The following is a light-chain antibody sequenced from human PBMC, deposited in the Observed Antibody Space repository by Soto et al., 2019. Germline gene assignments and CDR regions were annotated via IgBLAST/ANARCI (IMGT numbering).Light chain of an antibody. CDR2: DAS. J-gene: IGKJ1*01. CDR3: HQYNKYWT. Sequence: DIQMTQSPSTLSASVGDRVTITCRASQSISSWLAWYQQKPGKAPKLLIYDASSLESGVPSRFSGSGSATEFTLTISSLQPDDFATYYCHQYNKYWTVGQGTKV. V-gene: IGKV1-5*01. CDR1: QSISSW.